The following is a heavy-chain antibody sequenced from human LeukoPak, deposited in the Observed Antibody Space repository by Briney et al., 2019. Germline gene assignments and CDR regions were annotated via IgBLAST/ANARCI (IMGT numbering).Heavy chain of an antibody. J-gene: IGHJ4*02. CDR1: GGSISSSSYY. CDR2: IYYSGST. CDR3: ARRQYYDILT. V-gene: IGHV4-39*01. D-gene: IGHD3-9*01. Sequence: TSETLSLTCTVSGGSISSSSYYWGWIRQPPGKGLEWIGSIYYSGSTYYNPSLKNRVTISVDTSKNQFSLKLSSVTAADTAVYYCARRQYYDILTWGQGTLVTVSS.